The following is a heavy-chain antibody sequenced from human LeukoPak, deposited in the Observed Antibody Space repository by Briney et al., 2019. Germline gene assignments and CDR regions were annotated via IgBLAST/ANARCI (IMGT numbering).Heavy chain of an antibody. CDR1: GYTFTDSY. J-gene: IGHJ4*02. CDR3: ERAGRLTIFVRGIITEGSPPKN. D-gene: IGHD3-10*01. Sequence: ASVKVSCKASGYTFTDSYMHWVRQAPGQGLEWMGWINPKTGGTNYAQRFQGRVTLTRDTSIRTAYMELNSLRSDDTAVYYCERAGRLTIFVRGIITEGSPPKNWGQGTLVTVSS. CDR2: INPKTGGT. V-gene: IGHV1-2*02.